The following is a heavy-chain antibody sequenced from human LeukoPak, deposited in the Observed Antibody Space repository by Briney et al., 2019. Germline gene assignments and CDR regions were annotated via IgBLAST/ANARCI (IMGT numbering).Heavy chain of an antibody. Sequence: GGSLRLSCAASGFTFDDYAMHWVRQAPGKGLEWVSGISWNSGSIGYADSVKGRFTISRDNAKNSLYLQMNSLRAVDTAVYYCARGPSGGNGFSYWGLGTLVTVSS. J-gene: IGHJ4*02. V-gene: IGHV3-9*01. D-gene: IGHD2-15*01. CDR2: ISWNSGSI. CDR1: GFTFDDYA. CDR3: ARGPSGGNGFSY.